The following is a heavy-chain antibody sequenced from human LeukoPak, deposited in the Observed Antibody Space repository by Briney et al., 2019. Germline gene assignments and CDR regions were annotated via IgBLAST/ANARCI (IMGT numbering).Heavy chain of an antibody. D-gene: IGHD3-22*01. CDR2: ISYDGSDK. V-gene: IGHV3-30*04. CDR3: ARAGSAIYYDTSAYYTPFDY. Sequence: PGGSLRLSCAASGFIFSAYSMHWVRQAPGKGLEWVTVISYDGSDKYYADSVKGRFTISRDNSKNTLYLQMNSLRAEDTAVYYCARAGSAIYYDTSAYYTPFDYWGQGTLVTVSS. CDR1: GFIFSAYS. J-gene: IGHJ4*02.